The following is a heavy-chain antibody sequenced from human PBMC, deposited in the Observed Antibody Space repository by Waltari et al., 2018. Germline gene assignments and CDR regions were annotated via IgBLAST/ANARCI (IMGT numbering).Heavy chain of an antibody. J-gene: IGHJ4*02. V-gene: IGHV3-21*01. D-gene: IGHD7-27*01. CDR1: GFPLSRYN. Sequence: EVQLVESGGGLVKPGGSLDLSCPASGFPLSRYNMNWVRQAPGKGLEWVSSISSSSSYTHYADSVKGRFTISRDNAKNSLYLQMNSLRAEDTAVYYCATGGWGFYLDYWGPGTLVTVSS. CDR2: ISSSSSYT. CDR3: ATGGWGFYLDY.